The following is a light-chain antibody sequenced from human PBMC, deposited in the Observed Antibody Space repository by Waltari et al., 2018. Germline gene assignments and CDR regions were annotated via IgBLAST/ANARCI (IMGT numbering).Light chain of an antibody. CDR3: MQSLQALWT. CDR1: QSVLHSNGKKY. V-gene: IGKV2-28*01. Sequence: EIVVTQSPLSLPVTPGEPASISCRSSQSVLHSNGKKYLDWYLQKPGQYPQRLIYLGSIRASWVPDRFSGSVSGTDFTLKINRVEAEDVGVYCCMQSLQALWTFGQGTKVEI. J-gene: IGKJ1*01. CDR2: LGS.